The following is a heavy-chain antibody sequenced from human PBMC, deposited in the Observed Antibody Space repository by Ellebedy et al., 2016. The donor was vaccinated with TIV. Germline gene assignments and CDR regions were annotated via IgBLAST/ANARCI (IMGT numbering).Heavy chain of an antibody. Sequence: ASVKVSCXASGYTFTNYYIHWVRQAPGQGLEWMGIINPSGGSTTYAQRFQGRVTIIRDTSTSTVHMELSSLISDDTAFYYCAREAKQLERRGGDGFDIWGQGTVVTVSS. CDR1: GYTFTNYY. D-gene: IGHD3-3*01. V-gene: IGHV1-46*01. CDR3: AREAKQLERRGGDGFDI. J-gene: IGHJ3*02. CDR2: INPSGGST.